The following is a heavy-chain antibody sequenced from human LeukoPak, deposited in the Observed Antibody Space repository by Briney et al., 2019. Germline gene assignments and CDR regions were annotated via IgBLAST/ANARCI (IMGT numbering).Heavy chain of an antibody. D-gene: IGHD6-13*01. V-gene: IGHV3-23*01. J-gene: IGHJ4*02. CDR3: AKTSKYSTTWYDY. CDR1: GFTFSNYA. Sequence: PGGSLRLSCAASGFTFSNYAMSWVRQAPGKGLEWVSGISGDGGSTYYADSVKGRFTISRGSSENALYLQMNSLRAEDTAVYYCAKTSKYSTTWYDYWGQGTLATVSS. CDR2: ISGDGGST.